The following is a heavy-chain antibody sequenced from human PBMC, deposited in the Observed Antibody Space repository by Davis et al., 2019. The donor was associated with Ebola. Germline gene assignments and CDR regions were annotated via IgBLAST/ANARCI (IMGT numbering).Heavy chain of an antibody. V-gene: IGHV3-30*02. CDR2: IRYDGSNI. Sequence: GESLKISCVASGFSFSSYGFHWVRQAPGQGLEWVAFIRYDGSNIGYAHSVKGRFTISRDNSKNTVHLQMDSLRDEDTALYYCARDSGWLHPYDAFDIWGQGTLVTVSS. D-gene: IGHD6-19*01. J-gene: IGHJ3*02. CDR3: ARDSGWLHPYDAFDI. CDR1: GFSFSSYG.